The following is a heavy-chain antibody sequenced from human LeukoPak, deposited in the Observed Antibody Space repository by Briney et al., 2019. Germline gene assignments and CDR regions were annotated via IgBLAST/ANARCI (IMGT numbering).Heavy chain of an antibody. CDR2: INAGNGNT. CDR1: GYTFTSYA. J-gene: IGHJ4*02. CDR3: ARGIAVAGFFDY. Sequence: ASVKVSCKASGYTFTSYAMHWVRQAPGQRLEWMGWINAGNGNTKYSQKFQGRVTITRDTSASTAYMELSSLRSEDTAVYYCARGIAVAGFFDYWGQGTLVTVSS. V-gene: IGHV1-3*01. D-gene: IGHD6-19*01.